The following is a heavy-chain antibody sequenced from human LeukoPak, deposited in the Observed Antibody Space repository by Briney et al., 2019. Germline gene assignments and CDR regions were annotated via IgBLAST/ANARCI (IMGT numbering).Heavy chain of an antibody. CDR1: GFTSSSYS. Sequence: PGGSLRLSCAASGFTSSSYSMNWVRQAPGKGLEWVSSISSSSRYIYYADSVKGRFTISRDNAKNSLYLQMNSLTAEDTAVYYCARDLDSSSSNDWFDPWGQGTLVTVSS. CDR3: ARDLDSSSSNDWFDP. D-gene: IGHD6-6*01. V-gene: IGHV3-21*03. CDR2: ISSSSRYI. J-gene: IGHJ5*02.